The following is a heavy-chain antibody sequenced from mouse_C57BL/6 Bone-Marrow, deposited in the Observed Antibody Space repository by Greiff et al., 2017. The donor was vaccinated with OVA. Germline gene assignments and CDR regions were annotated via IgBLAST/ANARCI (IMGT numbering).Heavy chain of an antibody. CDR1: GYTFTDYE. CDR2: IDPETGGT. Sequence: VKLQQSGAELVRPGASVTLSCKASGYTFTDYEMHWVKQTPVHGLEWIGAIDPETGGTAYNQKFKGKAILTADKSSSTAYMELRSLTSEDSAVYYCTRSITTVVAEYFDVWGTGTTVTVSS. D-gene: IGHD1-1*01. CDR3: TRSITTVVAEYFDV. J-gene: IGHJ1*03. V-gene: IGHV1-15*01.